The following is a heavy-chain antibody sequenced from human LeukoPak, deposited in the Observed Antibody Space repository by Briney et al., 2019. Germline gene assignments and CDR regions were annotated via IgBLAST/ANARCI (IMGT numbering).Heavy chain of an antibody. Sequence: GGSLRPSCAASGFTLTNYATTWVRQDPGKGRNWVTGISGDGATRYYTVSVEGRFTISRDNCKNTLYLQMNSLRAENTAVYYGAKRDHSDSSTYSPLFDHWGQGTLVTVAS. V-gene: IGHV3-23*01. J-gene: IGHJ4*02. CDR3: AKRDHSDSSTYSPLFDH. CDR2: ISGDGATR. CDR1: GFTLTNYA. D-gene: IGHD3-22*01.